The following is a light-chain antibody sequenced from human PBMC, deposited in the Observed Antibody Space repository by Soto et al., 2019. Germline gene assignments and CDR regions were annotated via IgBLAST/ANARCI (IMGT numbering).Light chain of an antibody. CDR3: QKHNGAPFT. CDR1: QGISNY. J-gene: IGKJ3*01. CDR2: GAS. V-gene: IGKV1-27*01. Sequence: DFPMTQSPSSLSASVGDRVTITCRASQGISNYLAWYQQKPGNVPKLLIYGASTLQSGVTSRFSGSGSGTDFTLTISNLQPEDVATYYCQKHNGAPFTFGPGTKVDIK.